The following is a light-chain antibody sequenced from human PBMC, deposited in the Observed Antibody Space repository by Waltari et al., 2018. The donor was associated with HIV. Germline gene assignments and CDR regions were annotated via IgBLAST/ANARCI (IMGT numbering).Light chain of an antibody. Sequence: EIVLTQSPDFQSVTPKEKVTITCRASQSIGTSLHWYQQKPDQSPKLLIKYASQSFSGVPSRFSGSGSGTDFTLTINGREAEDTATYYCHQSSTLPLTFGQGTKVEIK. CDR3: HQSSTLPLT. J-gene: IGKJ1*01. V-gene: IGKV6-21*01. CDR1: QSIGTS. CDR2: YAS.